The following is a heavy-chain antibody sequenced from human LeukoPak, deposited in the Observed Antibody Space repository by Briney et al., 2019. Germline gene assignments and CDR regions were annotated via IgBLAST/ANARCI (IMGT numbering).Heavy chain of an antibody. Sequence: GGSLRLSCAAFGFTVSSNYMSWVRQAPGKGLEWVSVIFGGGGTYYGDSVRGRFTISRDNSKNTLYLQMNSLRAEDPAVYYCAKGATVVVPAAILGGSFDYWGQGTLVTVSS. CDR2: IFGGGGT. CDR3: AKGATVVVPAAILGGSFDY. V-gene: IGHV3-53*01. D-gene: IGHD2-2*01. CDR1: GFTVSSNY. J-gene: IGHJ4*02.